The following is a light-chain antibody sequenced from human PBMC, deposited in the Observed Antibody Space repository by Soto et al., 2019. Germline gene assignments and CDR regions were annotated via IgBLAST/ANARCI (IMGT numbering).Light chain of an antibody. CDR1: QSLLPSDGKTY. CDR2: EGS. J-gene: IGKJ4*01. Sequence: VLTQTPLSLSVVPGQPASISCKSSQSLLPSDGKTYLYWLLQKPGQPPQLLIYEGSNRFSGVPDRFSGSGSATDFTLKISRVEAEDVGIYYCMQTAHRPLTFGGGTKVEIK. CDR3: MQTAHRPLT. V-gene: IGKV2D-29*01.